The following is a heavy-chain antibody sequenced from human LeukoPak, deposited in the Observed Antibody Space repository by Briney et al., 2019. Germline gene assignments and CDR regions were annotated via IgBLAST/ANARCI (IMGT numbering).Heavy chain of an antibody. CDR2: IYYSGST. V-gene: IGHV4-39*01. Sequence: SETLSLTCTVSGGSISSSSYYWGWIRQPPGKGLEWIGSIYYSGSTYYNPSLKGRVTISVDTSKNQFSLKLSSVTAADTAVYYCARQFYVPLDYWGQGTLVTVSS. D-gene: IGHD5/OR15-5a*01. CDR1: GGSISSSSYY. J-gene: IGHJ4*02. CDR3: ARQFYVPLDY.